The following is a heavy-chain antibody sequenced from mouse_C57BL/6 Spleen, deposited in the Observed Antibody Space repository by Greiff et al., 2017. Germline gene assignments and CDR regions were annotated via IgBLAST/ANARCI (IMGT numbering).Heavy chain of an antibody. CDR1: GYTFTDYE. CDR3: TRGLDGYFDV. V-gene: IGHV1-15*01. Sequence: QVQLQQSGAELVRPGASVTLSCKASGYTFTDYEMHWVKQTPVHGLEWIGAIDPETGGTAYKQKFKGKAILTADKSSSTAYMELRSLTAEDSAVYYCTRGLDGYFDVWGTGTTVTVS. J-gene: IGHJ1*03. CDR2: IDPETGGT.